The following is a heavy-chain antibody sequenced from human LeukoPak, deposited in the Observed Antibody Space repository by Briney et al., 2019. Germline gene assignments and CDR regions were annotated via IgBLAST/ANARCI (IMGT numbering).Heavy chain of an antibody. Sequence: SETLSLTCAVYGGSFSGYYWSWIRQPPGKGLEWIGEINHSGSTNCNPSLKSRVTISVDTSKNQFSLKLSSVTAADTAVYYCARRVDSRRMATLGYWGQGTLVTVSS. D-gene: IGHD5-24*01. CDR1: GGSFSGYY. CDR2: INHSGST. J-gene: IGHJ4*02. V-gene: IGHV4-34*01. CDR3: ARRVDSRRMATLGY.